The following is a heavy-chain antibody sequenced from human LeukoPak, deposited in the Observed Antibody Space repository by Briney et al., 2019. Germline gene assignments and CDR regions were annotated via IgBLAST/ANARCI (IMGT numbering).Heavy chain of an antibody. Sequence: GGALRLSCAAHGFTLSGYNMKWVRQAPGKGLEWDPYISSTGSTKHYADSVKGRFTIYRDNDKNSLHLQMNSLRAEDTAVYYCARDDCNGGSCYPDYWGQGTLLTVSS. J-gene: IGHJ4*02. CDR1: GFTLSGYN. V-gene: IGHV3-48*03. D-gene: IGHD2-15*01. CDR2: ISSTGSTK. CDR3: ARDDCNGGSCYPDY.